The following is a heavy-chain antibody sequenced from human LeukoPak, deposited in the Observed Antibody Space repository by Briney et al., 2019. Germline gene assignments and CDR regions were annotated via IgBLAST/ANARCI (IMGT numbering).Heavy chain of an antibody. V-gene: IGHV4-61*09. J-gene: IGHJ4*02. CDR3: ARLVGSSWYHEVLLGRDY. CDR1: GGSISSGSYY. CDR2: IYTSGST. D-gene: IGHD6-13*01. Sequence: PSETLSLTCTVSGGSISSGSYYWSWIRQPAGKGLEWIGHIYTSGSTNYNPSLKSRVTISVDTSKNQFSLKLSSVTAADTAVYYCARLVGSSWYHEVLLGRDYWDQGTLVTVSS.